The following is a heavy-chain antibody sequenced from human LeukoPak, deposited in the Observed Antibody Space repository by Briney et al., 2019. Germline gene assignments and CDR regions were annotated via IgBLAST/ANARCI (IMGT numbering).Heavy chain of an antibody. J-gene: IGHJ6*03. CDR3: ARTYYDFWSGYYYYYYMDV. CDR1: GGSISSGGYS. Sequence: SETLSLTCAVSGGSISSGGYSWSWIRQPPGKGLEWIGYIYTSGSTNYNPSLKSRATISVDTSMNQFSLKLSSVTAADTAVYYCARTYYDFWSGYYYYYYMDVWGKGTTVTVSS. CDR2: IYTSGST. D-gene: IGHD3-3*01. V-gene: IGHV4-30-2*01.